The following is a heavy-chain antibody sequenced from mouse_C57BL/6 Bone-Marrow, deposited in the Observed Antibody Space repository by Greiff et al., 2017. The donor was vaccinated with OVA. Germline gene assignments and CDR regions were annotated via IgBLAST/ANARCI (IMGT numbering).Heavy chain of an antibody. V-gene: IGHV5-6*01. CDR1: GFTFSSYG. CDR3: ARHPITTVVKDYAMDY. J-gene: IGHJ4*01. CDR2: ISSGGSYT. D-gene: IGHD1-1*01. Sequence: EVQRVESGGDLVKPGGSLKLSCAASGFTFSSYGMSWVRQTPDKRLEWVATISSGGSYTYYPDSVKGRFTISRDNAKNTLYLQMSSLKSEDTAMYYCARHPITTVVKDYAMDYWGQGTSVTVSS.